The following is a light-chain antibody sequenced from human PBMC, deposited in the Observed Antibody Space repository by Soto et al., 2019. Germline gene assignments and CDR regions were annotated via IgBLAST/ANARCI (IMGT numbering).Light chain of an antibody. CDR2: GAS. V-gene: IGKV3-15*01. Sequence: EMVMTQSPATLSVSPGERATLSCRASKNLSRNLAWYQQQPGQAPRLLIYGASTRATGIPARFSGSGSGTDFTLTISSLQSEDSAVYYCQQYDNWPHTFGQGTKLEIK. CDR1: KNLSRN. J-gene: IGKJ2*01. CDR3: QQYDNWPHT.